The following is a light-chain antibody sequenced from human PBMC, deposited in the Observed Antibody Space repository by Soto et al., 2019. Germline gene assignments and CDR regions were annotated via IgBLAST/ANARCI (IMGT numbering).Light chain of an antibody. J-gene: IGLJ1*01. CDR1: SSDVGSYNL. CDR2: EGS. CDR3: CSYAGSSYV. Sequence: QSVLAQPASVSGSPGQSITISCTGTSSDVGSYNLVSWYQQHPGKAPKLMIYEGSKRPSGVSDRFSGSKSGNTASLTTSGLQAEDEADYYCCSYAGSSYVFGTGTKVTVL. V-gene: IGLV2-23*01.